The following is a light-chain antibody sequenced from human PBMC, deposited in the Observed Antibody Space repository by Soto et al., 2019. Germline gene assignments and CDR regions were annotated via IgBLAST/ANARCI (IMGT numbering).Light chain of an antibody. CDR1: QGISSY. V-gene: IGKV1-8*01. J-gene: IGKJ1*01. CDR3: QQYYSYQWT. CDR2: AAS. Sequence: AIRMTQSPSSLSASTGDRVTITCRASQGISSYLAWYQQKPGKAPKLLIYAASTLQSGVPSRFSGSGSGTDFTLTISCLQSEDFATSYCQQYYSYQWTFGQGTKVEIK.